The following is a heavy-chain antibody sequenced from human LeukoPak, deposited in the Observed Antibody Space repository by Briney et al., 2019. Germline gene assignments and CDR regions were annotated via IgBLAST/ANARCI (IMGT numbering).Heavy chain of an antibody. CDR3: ARAGKDTAILNFDY. Sequence: SETLSLTCTVSGGSISGYYWSWIRQPPGRGLEWIASIYHGGNTNYNPSLKSRVAISVDTSRNQFSLRLSSVTAADTAMYYCARAGKDTAILNFDYWAREPWSPSPQ. CDR1: GGSISGYY. J-gene: IGHJ4*02. V-gene: IGHV4-59*01. D-gene: IGHD5-18*01. CDR2: IYHGGNT.